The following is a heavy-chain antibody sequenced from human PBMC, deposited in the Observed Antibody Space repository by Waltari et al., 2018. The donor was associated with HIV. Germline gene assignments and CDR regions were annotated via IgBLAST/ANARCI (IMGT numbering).Heavy chain of an antibody. D-gene: IGHD3-22*01. CDR3: AKPYYYDSSGYYNKAFDI. J-gene: IGHJ3*02. CDR2: ISGSGGST. Sequence: EVQLLESGGGLVQPGGSLRLSCAASGFTFSSYAMSWVRQAPGKGLEWVSAISGSGGSTYYADSVKGRFTISRDNSKNTLYLQMNSLRAEDTAVYYCAKPYYYDSSGYYNKAFDIWGQGTMVTVSS. V-gene: IGHV3-23*01. CDR1: GFTFSSYA.